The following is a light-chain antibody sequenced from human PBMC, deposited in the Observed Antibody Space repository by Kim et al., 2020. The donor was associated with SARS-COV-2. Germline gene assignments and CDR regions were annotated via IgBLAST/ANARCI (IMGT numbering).Light chain of an antibody. J-gene: IGKJ3*01. CDR1: QSVNRGY. CDR3: QQCGSSFT. Sequence: LYPGEGSSINSRARQSVNRGYEEWWQHDTGKAARLLIYGETSRATGIEDRFSGSGTGTGFTITISRQEHEDCAVYYCQQCGSSFTFGPGTKVDIK. CDR2: GET. V-gene: IGKV3-20*01.